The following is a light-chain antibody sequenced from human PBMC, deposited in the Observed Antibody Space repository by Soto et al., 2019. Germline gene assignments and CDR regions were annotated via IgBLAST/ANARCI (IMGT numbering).Light chain of an antibody. V-gene: IGLV1-44*01. CDR2: SNY. CDR1: ISNIGSKT. CDR3: SAWDVSLNGYV. Sequence: QSVLTQPPSASGTPGQRLTISCSGSISNIGSKTVNWYQQLPGTAPKLLIYSNYQRPSGVPDRFSGSKSGTSASLAISGLQSEDEADYYCSAWDVSLNGYVFGTGTKVTVL. J-gene: IGLJ1*01.